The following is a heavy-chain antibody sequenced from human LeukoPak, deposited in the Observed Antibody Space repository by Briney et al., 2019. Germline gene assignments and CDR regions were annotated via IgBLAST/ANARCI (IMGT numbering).Heavy chain of an antibody. CDR1: GFTFSSYS. V-gene: IGHV3-21*01. Sequence: GGSLRLPCAASGFTFSSYSMNWVRQAPGKGLEWVSSISSSTSYIYYADSVKGRFTISRDNAKNSLYLQMNSLRAEDTAVYYCASIQTGGVAPFDYWGQGTLVTVSS. CDR3: ASIQTGGVAPFDY. CDR2: ISSSTSYI. D-gene: IGHD3-16*01. J-gene: IGHJ4*02.